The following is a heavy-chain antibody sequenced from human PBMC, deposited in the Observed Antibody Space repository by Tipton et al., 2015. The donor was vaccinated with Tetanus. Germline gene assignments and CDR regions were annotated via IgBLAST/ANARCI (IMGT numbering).Heavy chain of an antibody. CDR3: ARDLGGDDFWSGYRYYYGMDV. CDR1: GFTFSSYG. Sequence: SLRLSCAASGFTFSSYGMHWVRQAPGKGLEWVAVIWYGGSNKYYADSVKGRFTISRDNSKNTLYLQMNSLRAEDTAVYYCARDLGGDDFWSGYRYYYGMDVWGQGTTVTVSS. V-gene: IGHV3-33*01. J-gene: IGHJ6*02. D-gene: IGHD3-3*01. CDR2: IWYGGSNK.